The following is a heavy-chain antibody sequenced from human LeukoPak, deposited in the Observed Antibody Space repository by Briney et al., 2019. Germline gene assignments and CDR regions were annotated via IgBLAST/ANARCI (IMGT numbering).Heavy chain of an antibody. CDR3: AKDQAGYNFWSDS. CDR1: GFTFSSYA. J-gene: IGHJ4*02. V-gene: IGHV3-23*01. Sequence: GGSLRLSCAASGFTFSSYAMSWVRQAPGKGLEWVSTISGSGYNTYYGDSVKGRFTISRDNSKNTLYLQVNSLRADDTAVYYCAKDQAGYNFWSDSWGQGTLVTVSS. D-gene: IGHD3-3*01. CDR2: ISGSGYNT.